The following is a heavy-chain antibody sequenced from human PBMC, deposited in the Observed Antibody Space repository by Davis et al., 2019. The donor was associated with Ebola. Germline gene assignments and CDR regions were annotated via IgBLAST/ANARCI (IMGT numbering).Heavy chain of an antibody. Sequence: SETLSLTCTVSGGSISSYYWSWIRQPPGKGLEWIGYVYYNGGTNYNPSLKSRVTISVDTSKNQFSLKLSSVTAADTAVYYCARGTGPVDYWGQGTLVTVSS. D-gene: IGHD1-14*01. CDR2: VYYNGGT. CDR3: ARGTGPVDY. CDR1: GGSISSYY. V-gene: IGHV4-59*01. J-gene: IGHJ4*02.